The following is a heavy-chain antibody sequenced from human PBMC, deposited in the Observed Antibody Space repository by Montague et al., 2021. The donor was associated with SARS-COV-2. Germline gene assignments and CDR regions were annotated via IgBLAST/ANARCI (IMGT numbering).Heavy chain of an antibody. CDR1: GFTFNNFA. J-gene: IGHJ4*02. V-gene: IGHV3-30*04. Sequence: SLRLSCAASGFTFNNFAMHWVRQAPGKGLEWVAVISYDGSIQYYTDAVNGRSSISRDNSNNTLFLQMNSLTTEDTAVYHCARARAFFWFREGRYDFHSWGQGTQVTVSS. CDR2: ISYDGSIQ. D-gene: IGHD3-10*01. CDR3: ARARAFFWFREGRYDFHS.